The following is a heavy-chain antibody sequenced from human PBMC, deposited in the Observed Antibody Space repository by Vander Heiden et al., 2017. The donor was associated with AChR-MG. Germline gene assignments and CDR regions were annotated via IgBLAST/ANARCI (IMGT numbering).Heavy chain of an antibody. D-gene: IGHD3-16*01. CDR3: AGGGGYLIEY. CDR1: SFTLSDLW. CDR2: IKQDGSEK. J-gene: IGHJ4*02. V-gene: IGHV3-7*03. Sequence: EVQLVESGGGLVQPGGSLRLSGTACSFTLSDLWMNWVRQAQGKGLEWVAIIKQDGSEKHYVDSVEGRFTISRDNTKKSLYLQMNSLRAEDTAMYYCAGGGGYLIEYWGQGTLGTVSS.